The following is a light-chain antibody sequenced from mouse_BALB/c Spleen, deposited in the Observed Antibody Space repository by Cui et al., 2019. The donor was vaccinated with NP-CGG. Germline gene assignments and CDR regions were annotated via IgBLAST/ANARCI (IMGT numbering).Light chain of an antibody. Sequence: QAVVTQESALPTSPGETVTLTCRSSTGAVTTSNYANRVQEKPDHLFTGLIGGTNNRVPGVPARFSGSLIGDKAALTITGAVTEDEAIYFCALWYSNHWVFGGGTKLTVL. CDR3: ALWYSNHWV. CDR1: TGAVTTSNY. CDR2: GTN. J-gene: IGLJ1*01. V-gene: IGLV1*01.